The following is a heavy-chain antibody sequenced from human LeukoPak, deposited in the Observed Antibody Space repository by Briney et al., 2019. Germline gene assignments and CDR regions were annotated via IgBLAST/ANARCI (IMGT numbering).Heavy chain of an antibody. CDR1: GGSFSGYY. CDR2: INHSGST. J-gene: IGHJ5*02. V-gene: IGHV4-34*01. D-gene: IGHD6-6*01. CDR3: ARGRVFCTKRGNWFDP. Sequence: TSETLSLTCAAYGGSFSGYYWSWIRQPPGKGLEWIGEINHSGSTNYNPSLKSRVTISVDTSKNQFSLKLSSVTAADTAVYYCARGRVFCTKRGNWFDPWGQGTLVTVSS.